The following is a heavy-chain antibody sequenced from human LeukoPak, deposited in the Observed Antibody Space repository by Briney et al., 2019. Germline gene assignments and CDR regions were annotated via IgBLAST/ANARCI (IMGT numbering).Heavy chain of an antibody. V-gene: IGHV3-9*01. D-gene: IGHD3-10*01. CDR2: ISWNSGSI. Sequence: PGRSLRLSCAASGFTFDDYAMHWVRQAPGKGLEWVSGISWNSGSIGYADSVKGRFTISRDNAKNSLYLQMNSLRAEDAALYYCAKGTYGSAPPGDVWGRGTTVTVSS. CDR1: GFTFDDYA. J-gene: IGHJ6*02. CDR3: AKGTYGSAPPGDV.